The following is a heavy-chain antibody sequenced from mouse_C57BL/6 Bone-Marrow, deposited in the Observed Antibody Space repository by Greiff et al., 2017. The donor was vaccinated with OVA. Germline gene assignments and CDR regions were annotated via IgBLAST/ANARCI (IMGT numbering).Heavy chain of an antibody. Sequence: QVQLQQPGAELVKPGASVKMSCKASGYTFTSYWITWVKQRPGQGLEWIGDIYPGSGSTNYNEKFKSKATLTVDTSSSTAYRQLSSLTSEDSAVYYCARETLQRGYFDVWGTGTTVTVSS. V-gene: IGHV1-55*01. CDR3: ARETLQRGYFDV. CDR1: GYTFTSYW. D-gene: IGHD1-1*01. J-gene: IGHJ1*03. CDR2: IYPGSGST.